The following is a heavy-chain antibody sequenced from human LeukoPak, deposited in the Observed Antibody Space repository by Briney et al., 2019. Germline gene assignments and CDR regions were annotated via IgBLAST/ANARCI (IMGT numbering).Heavy chain of an antibody. D-gene: IGHD1-20*01. CDR1: GGTFSSYA. CDR2: IIPIFGTA. CDR3: ARHPITGSGITKYYFDY. V-gene: IGHV1-69*05. J-gene: IGHJ4*02. Sequence: SVKVSCKASGGTFSSYAISWVRQAPRQGLEWMGGIIPIFGTANYAQKFQGRVTITTDESTSTAYMELSSLRSEDTAVYYCARHPITGSGITKYYFDYWGQGTLVTVSS.